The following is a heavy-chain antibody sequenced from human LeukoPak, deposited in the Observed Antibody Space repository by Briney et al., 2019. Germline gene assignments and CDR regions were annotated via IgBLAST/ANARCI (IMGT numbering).Heavy chain of an antibody. J-gene: IGHJ4*02. D-gene: IGHD1-1*01. CDR2: VYYNGIT. Sequence: SETLSLTCTVSGVSISSYFWSWIRQPPGKGLEWIGYVYYNGITNYNPSLKSRVSISLDTSKNQFSLNLNSVTAADAAVYYCASQLGGTTFHWGQGTLVTVSS. CDR1: GVSISSYF. V-gene: IGHV4-59*01. CDR3: ASQLGGTTFH.